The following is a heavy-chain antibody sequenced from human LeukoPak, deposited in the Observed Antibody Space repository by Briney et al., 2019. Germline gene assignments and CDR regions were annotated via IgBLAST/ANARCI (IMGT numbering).Heavy chain of an antibody. CDR1: GFTFSSYS. CDR2: VSSSGNSYI. Sequence: GGSLRLSCAASGFTFSSYSMNWVRQAPGKGLEWVSSVSSSGNSYIYYADSVKGRFTISRDNAKNSLYLQMNSLRAEDTAVYYRAREGLELGPNKLTWGQGTMVTVSS. V-gene: IGHV3-21*01. J-gene: IGHJ3*01. CDR3: AREGLELGPNKLT. D-gene: IGHD1-7*01.